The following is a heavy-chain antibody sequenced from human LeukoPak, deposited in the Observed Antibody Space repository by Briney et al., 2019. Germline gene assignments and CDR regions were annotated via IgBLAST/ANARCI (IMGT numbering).Heavy chain of an antibody. CDR3: ARDRVDNFDY. CDR2: IYTSGST. Sequence: SETLSLTCTVSGDSISSYYWNWIRQPPGKGLEWIGRIYTSGSTNYNPSLKSRVTMSVDTSKNQFSLKLSSVTAADTAVYYCARDRVDNFDYWGQGTLVTVSS. D-gene: IGHD5-12*01. J-gene: IGHJ4*02. V-gene: IGHV4-4*07. CDR1: GDSISSYY.